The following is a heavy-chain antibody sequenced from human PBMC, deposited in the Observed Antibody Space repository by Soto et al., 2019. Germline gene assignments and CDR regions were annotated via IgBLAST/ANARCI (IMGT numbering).Heavy chain of an antibody. Sequence: GGSVKVSFKACGYSFTSFHFNLVRQATGQGLEWIGWMNPHSGDTGFAQRFQGRVTMTRNTSINTAYMELRSLRSQDTAVYYCARASTGPVDHWGQGTQVTVSS. V-gene: IGHV1-8*01. CDR3: ARASTGPVDH. CDR1: GYSFTSFH. J-gene: IGHJ4*02. D-gene: IGHD3-10*01. CDR2: MNPHSGDT.